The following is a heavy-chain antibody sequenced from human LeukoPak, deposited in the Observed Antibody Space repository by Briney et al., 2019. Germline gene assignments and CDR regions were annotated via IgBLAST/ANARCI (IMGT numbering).Heavy chain of an antibody. J-gene: IGHJ3*02. CDR2: INPSFGTT. CDR3: TRDLSVGYCSGDTCPGAFDI. CDR1: GYTFTSYG. D-gene: IGHD2-15*01. Sequence: SVKVSCKASGYTFTSYGISWVRQAPGQGLEWMGGINPSFGTTNYAQKFQGRVTITTDESTTTAYMDLSSLRSEDTAVYYCTRDLSVGYCSGDTCPGAFDIWGQGTMVTVSS. V-gene: IGHV1-69*05.